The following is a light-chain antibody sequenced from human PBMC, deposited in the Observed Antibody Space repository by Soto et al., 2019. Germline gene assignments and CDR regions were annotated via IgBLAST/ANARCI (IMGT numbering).Light chain of an antibody. Sequence: EIVLTQSPATLSLSPGERATLSCRASQSVRSYLAWYQQKSGQAPRLLIYDASNRAAGIPARFSGSGSGTDFTLTISGLEPEDSAVYYCQHRSNWPLTFGGGTMVEIK. V-gene: IGKV3-11*01. CDR3: QHRSNWPLT. CDR2: DAS. J-gene: IGKJ4*01. CDR1: QSVRSY.